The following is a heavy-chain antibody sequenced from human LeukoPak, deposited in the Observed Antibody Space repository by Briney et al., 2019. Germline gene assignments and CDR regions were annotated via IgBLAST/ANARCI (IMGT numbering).Heavy chain of an antibody. D-gene: IGHD5-18*01. V-gene: IGHV6-1*01. J-gene: IGHJ5*02. Sequence: SQTLSLTCALSGDSVSSNSAAWNWLRQSPSRGLEWLGRTYYRSKWYNDCAVSVESRITINPDTSKNQFSLQLNSVTPEDTAVYYCARAAIGYSYGLDFWFDPWGQGTLVTVSS. CDR1: GDSVSSNSAA. CDR2: TYYRSKWYN. CDR3: ARAAIGYSYGLDFWFDP.